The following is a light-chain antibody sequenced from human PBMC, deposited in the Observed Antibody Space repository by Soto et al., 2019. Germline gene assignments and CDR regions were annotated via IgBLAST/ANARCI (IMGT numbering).Light chain of an antibody. CDR1: QSVLYSSNNKNY. CDR3: QQYYSTPLLT. V-gene: IGKV4-1*01. Sequence: DIVMTQSPDSLAVSVGERATINCKSSQSVLYSSNNKNYLAWYQQKPGQPPKLLIYWASTRESGVPDRFSGSGSGTDFTLTISSLQAEDVAVYYCQQYYSTPLLTFGGGTKVEIK. CDR2: WAS. J-gene: IGKJ4*01.